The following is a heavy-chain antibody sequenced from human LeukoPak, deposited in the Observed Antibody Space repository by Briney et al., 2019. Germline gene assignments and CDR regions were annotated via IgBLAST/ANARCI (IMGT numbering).Heavy chain of an antibody. Sequence: GGSLRLSCAASGFTFSDYYMSWIRQAPGKGLEWVGRIESKTDGGTTDYAAPVKGRFTISRDDSTNTLYLQMNSLKSEDTAVYYCTTYGSGRKSDYWGQGILVTVSS. CDR1: GFTFSDYY. CDR3: TTYGSGRKSDY. CDR2: IESKTDGGTT. D-gene: IGHD3-10*01. V-gene: IGHV3-15*04. J-gene: IGHJ4*02.